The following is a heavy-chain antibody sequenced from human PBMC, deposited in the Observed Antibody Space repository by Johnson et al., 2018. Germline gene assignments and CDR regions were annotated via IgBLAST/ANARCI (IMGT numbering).Heavy chain of an antibody. J-gene: IGHJ4*02. Sequence: VQLVESGGGLVKPWGSLRLSCAASGFTFSDYIMNWVRQAPGKGLEWVSSISSRGVYMYYGNSVRGRITISRDNAKNSLYLQMNDLRVEDTALYYCARLGDRATPHFDFWGQGTLVTVSS. V-gene: IGHV3-21*01. CDR1: GFTFSDYI. CDR3: ARLGDRATPHFDF. CDR2: ISSRGVYM. D-gene: IGHD4-17*01.